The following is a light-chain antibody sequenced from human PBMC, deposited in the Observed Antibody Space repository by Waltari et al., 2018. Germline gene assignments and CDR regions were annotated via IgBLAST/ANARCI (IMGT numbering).Light chain of an antibody. V-gene: IGLV1-47*01. CDR2: MSD. J-gene: IGLJ1*01. CDR1: STTIGSNS. Sequence: QSVLTQPPSASGNPGQSVTTSCSGRSTTIGSNSVYWYQNLPGTAPKLLIYMSDPRPSGVPDRFFGSKSGTSASLAISGLRSEDEADYYCAAWDDSLSGFYVFGTGTKVTVL. CDR3: AAWDDSLSGFYV.